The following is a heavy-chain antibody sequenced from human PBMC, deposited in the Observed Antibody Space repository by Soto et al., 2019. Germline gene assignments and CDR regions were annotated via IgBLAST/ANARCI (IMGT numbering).Heavy chain of an antibody. D-gene: IGHD6-19*01. CDR2: ISYDGSNK. Sequence: GGSLRLSCAASGFTFSSYGMHWVRQAPGKGLEWVAVISYDGSNKYYADSLKGRFTISRDNSKNTLYLQMNSLRAEDTAVYYCAKDSSYIAVAGPIDYWGQGTLVTVSS. CDR3: AKDSSYIAVAGPIDY. J-gene: IGHJ4*02. CDR1: GFTFSSYG. V-gene: IGHV3-30*18.